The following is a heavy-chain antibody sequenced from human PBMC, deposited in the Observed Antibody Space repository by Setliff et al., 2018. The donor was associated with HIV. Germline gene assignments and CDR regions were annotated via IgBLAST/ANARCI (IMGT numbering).Heavy chain of an antibody. CDR2: IYYSGST. CDR3: AQLGMVDDFDY. D-gene: IGHD1-1*01. V-gene: IGHV4-61*03. Sequence: SETLSLTCTVSGDSVSSRSYDWSWIRQPPGKGLEWIGYIYYSGSTNYNPSLKSRVTISVDTSKNHFSLKLRSVTAADTAVYYCAQLGMVDDFDYWGQGTLVTVSS. J-gene: IGHJ4*02. CDR1: GDSVSSRSYD.